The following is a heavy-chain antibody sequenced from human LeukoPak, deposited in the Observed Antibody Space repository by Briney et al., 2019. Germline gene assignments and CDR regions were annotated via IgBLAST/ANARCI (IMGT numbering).Heavy chain of an antibody. J-gene: IGHJ5*02. D-gene: IGHD6-6*01. CDR3: ARTGIAARPTVWFDP. CDR2: INSDGSST. Sequence: PGGSLRLSCAASGFTFNNYWMSWVRQAPGKGLVWVSHINSDGSSTNYADSVKGRFTISRDNAKNTLYLQMNSLRAEDTAVYYCARTGIAARPTVWFDPWGQGTLVTVSS. V-gene: IGHV3-74*01. CDR1: GFTFNNYW.